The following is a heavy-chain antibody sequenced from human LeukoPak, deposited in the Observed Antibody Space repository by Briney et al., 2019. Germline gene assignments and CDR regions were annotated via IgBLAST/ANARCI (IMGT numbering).Heavy chain of an antibody. D-gene: IGHD3-10*01. CDR3: ARAVLLWFGESDYYYYYYMDV. CDR2: IIPIFGTA. V-gene: IGHV1-69*06. J-gene: IGHJ6*03. CDR1: GGTFSSYA. Sequence: GASVKVSCKASGGTFSSYAISWVRQAPGHGLEWMGGIIPIFGTANYAQKFQGRVTITADKSTSTAYMELSSLRSEDTAVYYCARAVLLWFGESDYYYYYYMDVWGKGTTVTVSS.